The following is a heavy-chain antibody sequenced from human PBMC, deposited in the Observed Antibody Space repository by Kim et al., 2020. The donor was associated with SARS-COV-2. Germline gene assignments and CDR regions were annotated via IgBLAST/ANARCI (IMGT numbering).Heavy chain of an antibody. D-gene: IGHD1-26*01. J-gene: IGHJ3*02. Sequence: LSLTCAASGFTFSSYAMHWVRQAPGKGLEWVAVISYDGSNKYYADSVKGRFTISRDNSKNTLYLQMNSLRAEDTAVYYCARGASGSYYVAFDIWGQG. CDR3: ARGASGSYYVAFDI. V-gene: IGHV3-30-3*01. CDR1: GFTFSSYA. CDR2: ISYDGSNK.